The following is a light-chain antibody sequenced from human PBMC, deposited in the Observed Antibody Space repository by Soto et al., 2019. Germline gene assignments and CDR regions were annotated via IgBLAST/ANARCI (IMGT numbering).Light chain of an antibody. J-gene: IGLJ3*02. CDR3: SSYTSSIHGV. V-gene: IGLV2-14*01. CDR2: EVS. Sequence: QSVLTQPASVSGSPGQSITISCTGTSSDVGGYNYVSWYQQHPGKAPKLMIYEVSNRPSGVSNRFSGSKSGNTASLTISGLQAEDEADYYCSSYTSSIHGVFGGGTKLTVL. CDR1: SSDVGGYNY.